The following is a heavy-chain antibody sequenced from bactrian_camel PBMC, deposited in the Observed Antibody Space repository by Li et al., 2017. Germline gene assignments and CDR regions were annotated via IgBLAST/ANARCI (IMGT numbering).Heavy chain of an antibody. CDR2: IRSGGDNT. D-gene: IGHD2*01. CDR3: QTELFSLRH. Sequence: DVQLVESGGGLVQPGGSLRLSCAASGFTFSSYYINWVRQAPGEGLEWVSTIRSGGDNTYYLDSVKGRFTISRDNAKNTLYLQMNSLKTEDTAVYYCQTELFSLRHWGQGTQVTVS. CDR1: GFTFSSYY. V-gene: IGHV3S40*01. J-gene: IGHJ4*01.